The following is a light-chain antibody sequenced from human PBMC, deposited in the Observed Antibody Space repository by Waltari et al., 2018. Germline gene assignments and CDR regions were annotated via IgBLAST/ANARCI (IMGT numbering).Light chain of an antibody. J-gene: IGLJ2*01. Sequence: SILTQPHSVSGAPGQRVIISCTGISSSIGAFDVYWYQVRPSAVPKLLLYGTSNRPSAVPDRFPASTSGTSASLVIAGLQPDDEAHYYCQSYDNTGRGSVLIGGGTQVTVL. V-gene: IGLV1-40*01. CDR1: SSSIGAFD. CDR3: QSYDNTGRGSVL. CDR2: GTS.